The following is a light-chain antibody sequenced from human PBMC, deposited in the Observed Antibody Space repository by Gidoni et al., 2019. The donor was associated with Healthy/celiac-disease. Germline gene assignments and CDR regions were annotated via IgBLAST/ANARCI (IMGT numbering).Light chain of an antibody. CDR2: GAS. CDR1: QSVSSN. J-gene: IGKJ2*01. CDR3: QPYNTWPPYT. V-gene: IGKV3-15*01. Sequence: EIVMTQSPATLSVSPGERATLSCRASQSVSSNLAWYPQTPGQAPRLLIYGASTRSTGIPARFSGSGSGTEFTLTIRSLQSEDFAVYYCQPYNTWPPYTFGQGTKLEIK.